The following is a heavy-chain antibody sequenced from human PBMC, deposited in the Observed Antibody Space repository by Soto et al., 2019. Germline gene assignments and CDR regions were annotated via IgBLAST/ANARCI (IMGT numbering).Heavy chain of an antibody. Sequence: ESLKTCFKGSGYSCTNYWIAWVRQIPGKGLEWMGIIYPGDSDARYSPSFQGQVTISADKSINAAYLQWSSLKASDTAMYYCARPRSGSYRLDYYGMDVWGQGTTVTVSS. CDR3: ARPRSGSYRLDYYGMDV. J-gene: IGHJ6*02. CDR2: IYPGDSDA. V-gene: IGHV5-51*01. CDR1: GYSCTNYW. D-gene: IGHD3-10*01.